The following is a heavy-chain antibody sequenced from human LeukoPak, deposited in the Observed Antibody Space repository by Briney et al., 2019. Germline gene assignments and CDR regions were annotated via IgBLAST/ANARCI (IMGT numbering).Heavy chain of an antibody. D-gene: IGHD3-22*01. J-gene: IGHJ4*02. CDR2: INHSGST. CDR3: VGDSSGYYYYFDY. V-gene: IGHV4-34*01. CDR1: GGSFSGYY. Sequence: TPSETLSLTCAVYGGSFSGYYWSWIRQPPGKGLEWIGEINHSGSTNYNPSLKSRVTISVDTSKNQFSLKLSSVTAADTAVYYCVGDSSGYYYYFDYWGQGTLVTVSS.